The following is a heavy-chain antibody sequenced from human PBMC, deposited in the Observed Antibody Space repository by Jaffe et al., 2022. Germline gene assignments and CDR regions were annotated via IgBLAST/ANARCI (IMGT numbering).Heavy chain of an antibody. J-gene: IGHJ4*02. D-gene: IGHD5-12*01. CDR1: GFTFSSYS. CDR2: ISSSSSYI. V-gene: IGHV3-21*01. CDR3: ARDPPRGGYDQHGY. Sequence: EVQLVESGGGLVKPGGSLRLSCAASGFTFSSYSMNWVRQAPGKGLEWVSSISSSSSYIYYADSVKGRFTISRDNAKNSLYLQMNSLRAEDTAVYYCARDPPRGGYDQHGYWGQGTLVTVSS.